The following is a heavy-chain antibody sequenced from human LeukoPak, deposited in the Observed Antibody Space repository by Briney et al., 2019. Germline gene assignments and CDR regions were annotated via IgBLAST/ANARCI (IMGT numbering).Heavy chain of an antibody. V-gene: IGHV4-59*01. J-gene: IGHJ6*02. CDR3: ASTNYGDYYYYGMDV. CDR2: IYYSGST. D-gene: IGHD4-17*01. Sequence: SETLSLTCTVSGGSISSYYWSWIRQSPGKGLEWIGYIYYSGSTNYNPSLKSRVTISVDTSKNQFSLKLSSVTAADTAVYYCASTNYGDYYYYGMDVWGQGTTVTVSS. CDR1: GGSISSYY.